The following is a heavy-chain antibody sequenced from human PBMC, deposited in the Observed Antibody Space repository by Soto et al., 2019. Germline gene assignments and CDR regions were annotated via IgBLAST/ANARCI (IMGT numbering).Heavy chain of an antibody. J-gene: IGHJ5*02. CDR1: GYTFTSYG. V-gene: IGHV1-18*01. D-gene: IGHD3-3*01. CDR3: ARKNYDFWSGYGWFDP. Sequence: ASVKVSCKASGYTFTSYGISWVRQAPGQGLEWMGWISAYNGNTNYAQKLQGRVTMTTDTSTSTAYMELRSLRSDDTAVYYCARKNYDFWSGYGWFDPWGQGTLVTVYS. CDR2: ISAYNGNT.